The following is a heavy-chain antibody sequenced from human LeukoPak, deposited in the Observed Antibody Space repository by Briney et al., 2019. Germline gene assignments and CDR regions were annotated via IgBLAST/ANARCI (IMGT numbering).Heavy chain of an antibody. CDR3: ASYSSSWYYFDS. CDR2: INQDGSEK. CDR1: RFTFSTYW. Sequence: PGVSLRLSCAASRFTFSTYWMSWVRQAPGKGLEWVAYINQDGSEKYYVDSVEGRFTISRDNAKKSLYLQMNSLRAEDTAVYYCASYSSSWYYFDSWGQGTLVTVSS. D-gene: IGHD6-13*01. J-gene: IGHJ4*02. V-gene: IGHV3-7*01.